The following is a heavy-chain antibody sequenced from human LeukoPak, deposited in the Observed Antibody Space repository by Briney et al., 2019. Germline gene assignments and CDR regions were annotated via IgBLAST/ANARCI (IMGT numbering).Heavy chain of an antibody. CDR1: GYSFTSYS. Sequence: HGEPLNISGKGSGYSFTSYSSGWVAQIPGKGLDWMGIIYPGDSDTRYRPSFQGQVTISADKSISTAYLQWSSLKASDTAMYYCARRTKGYAFDIWGQGTMVTVSS. CDR2: IYPGDSDT. V-gene: IGHV5-51*02. J-gene: IGHJ3*02. CDR3: ARRTKGYAFDI.